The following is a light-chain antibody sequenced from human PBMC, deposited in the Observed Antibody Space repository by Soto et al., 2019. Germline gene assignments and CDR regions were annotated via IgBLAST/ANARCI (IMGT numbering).Light chain of an antibody. CDR3: SSYTSSSTLVV. V-gene: IGLV2-14*01. CDR1: SSDVGGYNY. J-gene: IGLJ2*01. CDR2: DVS. Sequence: QSVLTQHASVSGSPGQSITISCTGTSSDVGGYNYVSWYQQHPGKAPKLMIYDVSNRPSGVSNRFSGSKSGNTASLNISGLQAEDEADYYCSSYTSSSTLVVFGGGTKLTVL.